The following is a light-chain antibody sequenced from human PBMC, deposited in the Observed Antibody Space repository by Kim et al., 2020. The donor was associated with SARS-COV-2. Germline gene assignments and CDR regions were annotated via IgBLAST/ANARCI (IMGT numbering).Light chain of an antibody. V-gene: IGLV6-57*03. CDR2: EDY. J-gene: IGLJ3*02. CDR1: EDTRATNY. Sequence: GKTVTIPCTRTEDTRATNYVQWYQQRPGRAPTTVIYEDYQRPSGVPDRFSASIDISSNSASLTISGLKTEDEADYYCQSYDSSTWVFGGGTQLTVL. CDR3: QSYDSSTWV.